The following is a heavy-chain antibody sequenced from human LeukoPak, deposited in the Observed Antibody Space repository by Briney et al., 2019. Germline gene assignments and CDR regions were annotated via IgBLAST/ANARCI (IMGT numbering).Heavy chain of an antibody. D-gene: IGHD6-19*01. CDR2: IYTSGST. CDR1: GGSISSYY. V-gene: IGHV4-4*07. Sequence: SETLSLTCTVSGGSISSYYWSWIRQPAGKGLEWIGRIYTSGSTNYNPSLKSRVTISVDKSKNQFSLKLNSVTAADTAVYYCARRGSGWSFDYWGQGTLFTVSS. J-gene: IGHJ4*02. CDR3: ARRGSGWSFDY.